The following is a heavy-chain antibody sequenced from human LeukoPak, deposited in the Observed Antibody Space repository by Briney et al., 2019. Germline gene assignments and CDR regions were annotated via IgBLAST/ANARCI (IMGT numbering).Heavy chain of an antibody. D-gene: IGHD3-3*01. V-gene: IGHV3-7*03. J-gene: IGHJ4*02. Sequence: GGSLRLSCAASGFTFSSYWMSWVRQAPGKGLEWVANIKQDGSEKYYVDSVRGRFTISRDNAKNSLYLQMNSLRAEDTAVYYCAREGSYYDFWSGYYPLDYWGQGTLVTVSS. CDR1: GFTFSSYW. CDR3: AREGSYYDFWSGYYPLDY. CDR2: IKQDGSEK.